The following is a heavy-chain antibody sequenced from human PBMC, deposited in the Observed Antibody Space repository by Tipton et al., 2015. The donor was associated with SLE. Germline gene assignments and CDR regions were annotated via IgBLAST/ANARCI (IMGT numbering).Heavy chain of an antibody. CDR3: ARGGGSYVMDF. CDR1: GYTFSRYG. Sequence: QLVQSGGEVKKPGASVRVSCKASGYTFSRYGVTWVRQAPGQGPEWMGWISAENGKTDYAEKFQDRVTLTTDTSTSTAYMDVWSLRSDDTAVYYCARGGGSYVMDFWGQGTLVTVSS. D-gene: IGHD1-26*01. CDR2: ISAENGKT. J-gene: IGHJ4*02. V-gene: IGHV1-18*01.